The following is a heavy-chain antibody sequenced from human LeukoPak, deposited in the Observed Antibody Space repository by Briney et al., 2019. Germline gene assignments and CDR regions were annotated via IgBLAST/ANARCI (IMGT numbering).Heavy chain of an antibody. J-gene: IGHJ4*02. Sequence: ASVKVSCKASGYTFTSYGISGVRQARGQGREGMGWISAYNGKTNYAQKLQATVTMTTDTSTSTAYMELRSLRPDDTAVYYCARERSDFWSGYSFDYWGQGTLVTVSS. D-gene: IGHD3-3*01. CDR1: GYTFTSYG. V-gene: IGHV1-18*01. CDR3: ARERSDFWSGYSFDY. CDR2: ISAYNGKT.